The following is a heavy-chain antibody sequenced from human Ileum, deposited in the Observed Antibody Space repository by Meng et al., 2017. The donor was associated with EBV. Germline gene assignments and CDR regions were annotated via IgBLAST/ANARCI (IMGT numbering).Heavy chain of an antibody. CDR1: SGSISSGTW. CDR2: IHHTDRT. CDR3: ARESYSDSSGYYSLDY. Sequence: GPGPVKPAGTLSITCAVSSGSISSGTWWSWVRQAPGKGPGWIGKIHHTDRTNYNPSLKRRVTISVDKSKNQFSLKLSSVTAADTAVYYCARESYSDSSGYYSLDYWGQGSLVTVSS. V-gene: IGHV4-4*02. D-gene: IGHD3-22*01. J-gene: IGHJ4*02.